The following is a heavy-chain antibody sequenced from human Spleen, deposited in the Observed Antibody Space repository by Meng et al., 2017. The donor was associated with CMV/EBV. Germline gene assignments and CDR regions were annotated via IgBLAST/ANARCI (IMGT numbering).Heavy chain of an antibody. J-gene: IGHJ5*02. Sequence: GGSLRLSCAASGFTFSSYAMHWVRQAPGKGLEWVAVISYDGGNKYYADSVKGRFTISRDNPKNTLYLQMNSLRAEDTAVYYCARGYCSSTSCYTVSWGQGTLVTVSS. D-gene: IGHD2-2*02. CDR1: GFTFSSYA. CDR3: ARGYCSSTSCYTVS. V-gene: IGHV3-30*04. CDR2: ISYDGGNK.